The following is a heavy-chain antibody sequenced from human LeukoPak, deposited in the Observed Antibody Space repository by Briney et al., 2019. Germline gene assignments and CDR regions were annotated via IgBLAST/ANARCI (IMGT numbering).Heavy chain of an antibody. D-gene: IGHD2-2*01. Sequence: ASVKVSCKASGYTFTCYYMHWVRQAPGQGLEWMGWINPNSGGTNYAQKFQGRVTMTRDTSISTAYMELSRLRSDDTAVYYCARDLYCSSTSCLDCWGQGTLVTVSS. CDR1: GYTFTCYY. CDR3: ARDLYCSSTSCLDC. CDR2: INPNSGGT. J-gene: IGHJ4*02. V-gene: IGHV1-2*02.